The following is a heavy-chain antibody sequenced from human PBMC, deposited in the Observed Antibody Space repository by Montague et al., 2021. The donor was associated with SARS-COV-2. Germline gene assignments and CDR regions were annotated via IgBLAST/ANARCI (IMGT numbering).Heavy chain of an antibody. V-gene: IGHV3-74*01. J-gene: IGHJ5*02. CDR3: ARPLNLYYYGSGSYSSWFDP. CDR1: GFTFRSHW. CDR2: IDNDGSST. D-gene: IGHD3-10*01. Sequence: SLRLSCAASGFTFRSHWMHWVRQVPEKGLVWVSRIDNDGSSTNYVDSVKGRFTISRDNAKNTLDLQMNSLRVEDTAVYYCARPLNLYYYGSGSYSSWFDPWGQGTLVTVSS.